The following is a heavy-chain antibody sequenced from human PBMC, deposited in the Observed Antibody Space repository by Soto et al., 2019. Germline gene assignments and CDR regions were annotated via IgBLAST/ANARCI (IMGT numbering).Heavy chain of an antibody. Sequence: SETLSLTCTVSGGSISNHYWSWIRQPPGKGLEWIGYIYYNGSTNYNPSLKSRVTISVDTSKNQFSLKLSSVTAADTAVYYCARRLEARGYYDSSGYYFFDPWGQGTLVTVSS. CDR1: GGSISNHY. CDR3: ARRLEARGYYDSSGYYFFDP. CDR2: IYYNGST. V-gene: IGHV4-59*08. D-gene: IGHD3-22*01. J-gene: IGHJ5*02.